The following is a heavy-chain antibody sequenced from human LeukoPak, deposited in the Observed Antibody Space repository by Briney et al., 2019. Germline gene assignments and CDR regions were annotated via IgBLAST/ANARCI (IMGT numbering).Heavy chain of an antibody. CDR1: GGSFSGYY. CDR3: ARSLGSDIAEKN. V-gene: IGHV4-34*01. Sequence: SETLSLTCAVYGGSFSGYYWTWIRQPPGKGLEWIGEIYQSGSTNYNPSLKSRVTMSVDKSKNQFSLRLTSVTAADTAVYYCARSLGSDIAEKNWGQGTLVTVSS. D-gene: IGHD3-10*01. CDR2: IYQSGST. J-gene: IGHJ4*02.